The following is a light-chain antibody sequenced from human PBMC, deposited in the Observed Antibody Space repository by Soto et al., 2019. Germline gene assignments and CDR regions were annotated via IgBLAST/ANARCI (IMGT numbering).Light chain of an antibody. V-gene: IGKV1-27*01. Sequence: DIQMTQSPSSLSASVGDRVTITCRASQGISSYLACYPQKPGKVTQLLIYAASTLQSGVPSRFSGSGSGTDFTLTISSLQPEDVATYYCQKYNSAPFTFGAGTKVYIK. J-gene: IGKJ3*01. CDR3: QKYNSAPFT. CDR1: QGISSY. CDR2: AAS.